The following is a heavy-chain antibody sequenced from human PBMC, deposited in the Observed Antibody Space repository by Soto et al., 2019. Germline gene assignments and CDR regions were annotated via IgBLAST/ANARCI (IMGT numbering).Heavy chain of an antibody. Sequence: ASVKVSCKASGYTFTNYGITWVRQAPGQGLERMGWINPYNAKTNSAQKFQGRVSMTTDTSSSTAYKEVLSLRSDDTAIYYCARGSDSLGWWGQGTLVTVSS. V-gene: IGHV1-18*01. CDR3: ARGSDSLGW. D-gene: IGHD6-19*01. J-gene: IGHJ4*02. CDR1: GYTFTNYG. CDR2: INPYNAKT.